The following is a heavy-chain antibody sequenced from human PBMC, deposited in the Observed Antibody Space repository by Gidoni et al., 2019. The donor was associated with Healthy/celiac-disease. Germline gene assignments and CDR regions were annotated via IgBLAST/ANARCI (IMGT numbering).Heavy chain of an antibody. J-gene: IGHJ6*02. CDR2: IYYSGST. CDR3: ARQNGDLPYYYYGMDV. D-gene: IGHD4-17*01. CDR1: GGHISSYY. Sequence: QVQLQESGPGLVKPSETLSLTCTVPGGHISSYYWSWIRQPPGKGLEWIGYIYYSGSTNYNPSLKSRVTISVDTSKNQFSLKLSSVTAADTAVYYCARQNGDLPYYYYGMDVWGQGTTVTVSS. V-gene: IGHV4-59*08.